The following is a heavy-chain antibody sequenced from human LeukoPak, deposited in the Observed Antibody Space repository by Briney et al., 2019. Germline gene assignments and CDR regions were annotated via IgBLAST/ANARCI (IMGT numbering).Heavy chain of an antibody. V-gene: IGHV3-21*04. Sequence: PGGSLRLSCAASGFTFSSYSMNWVRQAPGKGLEWVSSISSSSSYIYYADSVKGRFTISRDNSKNTLYLQMSSLRAEDTAIYYCAIHESSIPYWGQGTLVTVSS. J-gene: IGHJ4*02. CDR2: ISSSSSYI. CDR1: GFTFSSYS. CDR3: AIHESSIPY. D-gene: IGHD1-26*01.